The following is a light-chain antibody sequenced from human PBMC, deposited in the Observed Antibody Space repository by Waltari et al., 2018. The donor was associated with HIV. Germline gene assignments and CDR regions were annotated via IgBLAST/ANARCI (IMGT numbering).Light chain of an antibody. J-gene: IGLJ2*01. V-gene: IGLV3-21*01. Sequence: SYVLTQPPSVSVAPGKTARITCGGNNIGNKNVHWYQQKPGQAPVLVIYYDSDRPSGFPWRFSGSNSGNTATLTISRVEAGDEADYHCQVWDSSSVVVFGGGTKLTVL. CDR3: QVWDSSSVVV. CDR2: YDS. CDR1: NIGNKN.